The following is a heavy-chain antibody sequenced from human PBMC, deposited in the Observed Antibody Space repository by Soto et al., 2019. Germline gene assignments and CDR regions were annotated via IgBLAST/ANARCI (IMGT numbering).Heavy chain of an antibody. CDR1: GFTFSSYS. D-gene: IGHD6-19*01. CDR2: ISSSSSYI. V-gene: IGHV3-21*01. CDR3: ASLKDIAVAGTVYYYYYYGMDV. Sequence: GGSLRLSCAASGFTFSSYSMNWIRQAPGKGLEWVSSISSSSSYIYYADSVKGRFTISRDDAKNSLYLQMNSLRAEDTAVYYCASLKDIAVAGTVYYYYYYGMDVWGQGTTVTVSS. J-gene: IGHJ6*02.